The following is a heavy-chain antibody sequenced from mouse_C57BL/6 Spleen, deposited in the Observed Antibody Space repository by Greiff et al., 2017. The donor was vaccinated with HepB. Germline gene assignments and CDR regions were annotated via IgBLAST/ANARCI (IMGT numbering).Heavy chain of an antibody. V-gene: IGHV1-4*01. CDR3: ARFDTTVVADY. CDR2: INPSSGYT. D-gene: IGHD1-1*01. CDR1: GYTFTSYT. Sequence: VQLQQSGAELARPGASVKMSCKASGYTFTSYTMHWVKQRPGQGLEWIGYINPSSGYTKYNQKFKDKATLTADKSSSTAYMQLSSLTSGDSAVYYCARFDTTVVADYWGQGTTLTVSS. J-gene: IGHJ2*01.